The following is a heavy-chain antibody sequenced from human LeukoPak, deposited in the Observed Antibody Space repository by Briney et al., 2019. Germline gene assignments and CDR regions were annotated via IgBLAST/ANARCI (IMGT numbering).Heavy chain of an antibody. CDR2: ISSSSSYI. Sequence: TGGSLRLSCAASGLTFSSYSMNWVRQAPGKGLEWVSSISSSSSYIYYADSVKGRFTISRDNAKNSLYLQMNSLRAEDTAVYYCARVLYSCGWLWGQGTLATVSS. V-gene: IGHV3-21*01. J-gene: IGHJ4*02. CDR3: ARVLYSCGWL. CDR1: GLTFSSYS. D-gene: IGHD6-19*01.